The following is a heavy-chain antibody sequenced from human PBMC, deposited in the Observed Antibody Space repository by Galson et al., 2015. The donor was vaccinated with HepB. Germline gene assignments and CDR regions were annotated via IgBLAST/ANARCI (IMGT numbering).Heavy chain of an antibody. J-gene: IGHJ4*02. V-gene: IGHV1-69*06. CDR3: ARDRRSGTEWAHDS. CDR2: IIPAFGTR. Sequence: SVKVSCKASGDTFSRYAISWVRQAPGQGLEWMGRIIPAFGTRNYAQKFQGRLTITADKSTYTASMELNSLRSEDTAIYYCARDRRSGTEWAHDSWGQGSLVTVAS. CDR1: GDTFSRYA. D-gene: IGHD6-13*01.